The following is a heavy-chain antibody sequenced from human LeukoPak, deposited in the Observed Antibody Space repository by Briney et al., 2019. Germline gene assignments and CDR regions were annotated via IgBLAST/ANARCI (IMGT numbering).Heavy chain of an antibody. CDR3: ARIRQLAIFDY. V-gene: IGHV4-34*01. CDR2: INHSGST. CDR1: GGSISGYY. D-gene: IGHD1-1*01. Sequence: SETLSLTCTVSGGSISGYYWSWIRQPPGKGLEWIGEINHSGSTNYNPSLKSRVTISVDTSKNQFSLKLSSVTAADTAVYYCARIRQLAIFDYWGQGTLVTVSS. J-gene: IGHJ4*02.